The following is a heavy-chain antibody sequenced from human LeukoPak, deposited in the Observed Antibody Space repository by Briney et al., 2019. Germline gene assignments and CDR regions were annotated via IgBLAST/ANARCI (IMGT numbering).Heavy chain of an antibody. J-gene: IGHJ4*02. D-gene: IGHD2-2*01. CDR2: INHSGST. Sequence: PSETLSLTCAVYGGSFSGYYWSWIRQPPGKGLEWIGGINHSGSTNYNPSLKSRVTISVDTSKNQFSLKLSSVTAADTAVYYCASAYCSSTSCPPLKFDYWGQGTLVTVSS. CDR3: ASAYCSSTSCPPLKFDY. V-gene: IGHV4-34*01. CDR1: GGSFSGYY.